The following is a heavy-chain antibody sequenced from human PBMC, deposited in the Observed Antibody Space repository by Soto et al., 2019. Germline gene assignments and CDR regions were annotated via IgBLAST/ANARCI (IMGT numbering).Heavy chain of an antibody. J-gene: IGHJ6*02. CDR3: AKDSKSVAVSAARVYGMDV. CDR1: GFTFNSYA. Sequence: EVQLLESGGGLVQPGGSLRLSCAASGFTFNSYAMSWVRQAPGKGLEWVSSISDTGSSRYHADSVRGRLTISRDNSKNTVYLQMNSLRVEDSAVYYCAKDSKSVAVSAARVYGMDVWGQGTTVTVSS. V-gene: IGHV3-23*01. CDR2: ISDTGSSR. D-gene: IGHD2-2*01.